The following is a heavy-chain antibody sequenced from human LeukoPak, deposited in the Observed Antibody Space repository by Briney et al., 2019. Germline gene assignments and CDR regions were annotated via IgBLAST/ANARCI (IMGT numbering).Heavy chain of an antibody. CDR1: GGTFSSYA. CDR3: AANLYSYGHKLFDY. V-gene: IGHV1-69*05. D-gene: IGHD5-18*01. J-gene: IGHJ4*02. CDR2: IIPIFGTA. Sequence: SVKVSCKASGGTFSSYAISWVRQAPGQGLEWMGGIIPIFGTANYAQKFQGRVTITTDKSTSTAYMELSSLRSEDTAVYYCAANLYSYGHKLFDYWGQGTLVTVSS.